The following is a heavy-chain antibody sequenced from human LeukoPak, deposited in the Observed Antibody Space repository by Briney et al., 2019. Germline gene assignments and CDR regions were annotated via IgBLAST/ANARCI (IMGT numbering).Heavy chain of an antibody. V-gene: IGHV4-59*01. Sequence: GSLRLSCAASGFTFSSYWMSWVRQAPGKGLEWIGYIYYSGSTNYNPSLKSRVTISVDTSKNQFSLKLSSVTAADTAVYYCAREIPSIAARLSTYYMDVWGEGTTVTVS. D-gene: IGHD6-6*01. J-gene: IGHJ6*03. CDR3: AREIPSIAARLSTYYMDV. CDR2: IYYSGST. CDR1: GFTFSSYW.